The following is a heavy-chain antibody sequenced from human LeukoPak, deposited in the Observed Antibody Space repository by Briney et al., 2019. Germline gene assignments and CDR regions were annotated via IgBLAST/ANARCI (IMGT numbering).Heavy chain of an antibody. CDR3: AKVGCSSTSCQIFFYYMDV. CDR2: ISGSGGST. V-gene: IGHV3-23*01. J-gene: IGHJ6*03. CDR1: RFTFSSYA. D-gene: IGHD2-2*01. Sequence: GGSLRLSCAASRFTFSSYAMSWVRQAPGKGLEWVSAISGSGGSTYYADSVKGRFTISRDNSKNTLYLQMNSLRAEDTAVYYCAKVGCSSTSCQIFFYYMDVWGKGTTVTV.